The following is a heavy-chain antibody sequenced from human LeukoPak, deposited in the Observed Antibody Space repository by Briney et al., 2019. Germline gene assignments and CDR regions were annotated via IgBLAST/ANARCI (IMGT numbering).Heavy chain of an antibody. CDR1: GLTFSSYW. D-gene: IGHD1-26*01. Sequence: GGSLRLSCAASGLTFSSYWMSWVRQAPGKGLEWVANIQRDASEKNYVDSVKGRFTISGDNAKNSLYLQMNSMRAEDTAVYYCARLGAHRAFDIWGQGTMVTVSS. CDR3: ARLGAHRAFDI. V-gene: IGHV3-7*01. CDR2: IQRDASEK. J-gene: IGHJ3*02.